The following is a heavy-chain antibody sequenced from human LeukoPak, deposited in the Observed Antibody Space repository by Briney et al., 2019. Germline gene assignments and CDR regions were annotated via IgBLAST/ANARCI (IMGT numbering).Heavy chain of an antibody. CDR2: ITKYDGRV. CDR3: AKDHSADGWPTFEY. D-gene: IGHD5-24*01. V-gene: IGHV3-23*01. CDR1: GLGVHTFA. J-gene: IGHJ4*02. Sequence: GGSLRLSCAVSGLGVHTFAMSWVRLAPGRGLEWLASITKYDGRVYYADSVRGRFTISRDTSQNELYLQMNSLRADDSAIYFCAKDHSADGWPTFEYWGRGTLVSVSS.